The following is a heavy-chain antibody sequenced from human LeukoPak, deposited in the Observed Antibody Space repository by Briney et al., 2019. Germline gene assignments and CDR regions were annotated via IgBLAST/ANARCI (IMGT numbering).Heavy chain of an antibody. J-gene: IGHJ4*02. Sequence: GGSLRLSCAASGFTFSSQWMGWVRQAPGKGLLWVSRINTDGSSTTYADSVKGRFTISRDNAKNTLYLQMNSLRAEDTAVYYCARGGVYSTSAVDYWGQGTLVTVSS. V-gene: IGHV3-74*01. CDR3: ARGGVYSTSAVDY. CDR2: INTDGSST. D-gene: IGHD6-6*01. CDR1: GFTFSSQW.